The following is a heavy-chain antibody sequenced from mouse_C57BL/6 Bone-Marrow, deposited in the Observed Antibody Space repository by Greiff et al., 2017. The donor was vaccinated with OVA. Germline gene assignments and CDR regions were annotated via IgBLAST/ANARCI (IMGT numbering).Heavy chain of an antibody. CDR3: ARILDY. Sequence: EVQRVESGGGLVQPGGSLKLSCAASGFTFSDYYMYWVRQTPEKRLEWVAYISNGGGSTYYPDTVKGRFTISRDNAKNTLYLQMSRLKAEDTAMYYCARILDYGGQGTSVTVSS. CDR1: GFTFSDYY. V-gene: IGHV5-12*01. CDR2: ISNGGGST. J-gene: IGHJ4*01.